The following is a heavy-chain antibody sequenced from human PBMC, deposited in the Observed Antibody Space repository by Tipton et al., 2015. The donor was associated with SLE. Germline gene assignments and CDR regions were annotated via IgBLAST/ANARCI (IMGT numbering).Heavy chain of an antibody. V-gene: IGHV4-61*02. D-gene: IGHD1-26*01. Sequence: TLSLTCTVSGGSITSGSYYWGWIRQPAGKGLGWIGRIYTSGSTNYNPSLKSRVTISVDTSKNQFSLKLSSVTAADTAVYYCARGATSGSPRAFDIWGQGTMVTVSS. CDR1: GGSITSGSYY. J-gene: IGHJ3*02. CDR2: IYTSGST. CDR3: ARGATSGSPRAFDI.